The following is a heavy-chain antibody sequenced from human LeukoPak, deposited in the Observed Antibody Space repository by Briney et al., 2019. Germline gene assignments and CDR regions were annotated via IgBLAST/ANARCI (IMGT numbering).Heavy chain of an antibody. V-gene: IGHV4-4*07. D-gene: IGHD3-22*01. Sequence: SETLSLTCTVSGGSISSYYWSWIRQPAGKGLEWIGRIHTSGSTNYNPSLKSRVTMSVDTSKNQFSLKLSSVTAADTAVYYCARDLGYYDSSGIAFDIWGQGTMVTVSS. CDR2: IHTSGST. CDR1: GGSISSYY. J-gene: IGHJ3*02. CDR3: ARDLGYYDSSGIAFDI.